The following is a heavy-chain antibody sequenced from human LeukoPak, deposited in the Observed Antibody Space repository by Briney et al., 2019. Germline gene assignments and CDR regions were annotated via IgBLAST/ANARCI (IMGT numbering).Heavy chain of an antibody. CDR3: ASSSGDYNWYFDL. V-gene: IGHV4-31*03. CDR1: GGSISSGGYY. D-gene: IGHD4-17*01. J-gene: IGHJ2*01. Sequence: SPTLSLTCTVSGGSISSGGYYWSWIRQHPGKGLEWIGYIYYSGSTYYNPSLKSRVTISVDTPKNQFSLKLSSVTAADTAVYYCASSSGDYNWYFDLWGRGTLVTVSS. CDR2: IYYSGST.